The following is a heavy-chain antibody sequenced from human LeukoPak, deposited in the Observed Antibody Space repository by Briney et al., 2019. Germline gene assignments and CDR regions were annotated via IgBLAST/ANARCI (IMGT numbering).Heavy chain of an antibody. CDR3: ARDPYCTGGSCYHRFDS. Sequence: SGTLSLTCAVSGGSISSSNWWSWVRQPPGKGLEWIGEIYHSGSTNYNPSLKSRVTISVDKSKNQFSLKVSSVTAADTAVYFCARDPYCTGGSCYHRFDSWGQGTLITVSS. CDR2: IYHSGST. V-gene: IGHV4-4*02. CDR1: GGSISSSNW. D-gene: IGHD2-15*01. J-gene: IGHJ4*02.